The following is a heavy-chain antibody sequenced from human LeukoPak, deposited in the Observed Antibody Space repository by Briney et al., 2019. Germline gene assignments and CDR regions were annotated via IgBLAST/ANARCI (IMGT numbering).Heavy chain of an antibody. CDR1: GFTFSSYD. D-gene: IGHD6-19*01. CDR2: IGTAGDT. J-gene: IGHJ3*02. CDR3: ARVKSYRSGGLDAFDI. Sequence: TGGSQRLSCAASGFTFSSYDMHWVRQATGKGLEWVSAIGTAGDTYYPGSVKGRFTISRENAKNSLYLQMNSLRAGDTAVYYCARVKSYRSGGLDAFDIWGQGTMVTVSS. V-gene: IGHV3-13*01.